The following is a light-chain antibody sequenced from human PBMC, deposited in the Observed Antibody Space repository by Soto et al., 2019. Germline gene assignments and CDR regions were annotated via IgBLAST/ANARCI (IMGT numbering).Light chain of an antibody. CDR3: QQYNSYSEP. V-gene: IGKV1-5*01. Sequence: DIQMTQSPSTLSASVGDRVTITCRASQSISSWLAWYQQRPGKAPELLIYDASSLESGVPSRFSGSGSGTEFTLTISSLQPDDFATYYCQQYNSYSEPFGQGTKVDIK. J-gene: IGKJ1*01. CDR2: DAS. CDR1: QSISSW.